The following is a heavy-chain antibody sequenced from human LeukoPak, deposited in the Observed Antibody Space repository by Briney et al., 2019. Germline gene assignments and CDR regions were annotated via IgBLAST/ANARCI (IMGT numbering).Heavy chain of an antibody. Sequence: SETLSLTCTVSGGSISSYYWSWIRQPPGKGLVWIGYIHYNGNTNYNPSLKSRVTVSVDTSNNQFSLKLSSVTAADTAVYYCARVSWFPGTSYYYMDVWGKGTTVTVSS. J-gene: IGHJ6*03. V-gene: IGHV4-59*01. CDR1: GGSISSYY. CDR2: IHYNGNT. D-gene: IGHD1-1*01. CDR3: ARVSWFPGTSYYYMDV.